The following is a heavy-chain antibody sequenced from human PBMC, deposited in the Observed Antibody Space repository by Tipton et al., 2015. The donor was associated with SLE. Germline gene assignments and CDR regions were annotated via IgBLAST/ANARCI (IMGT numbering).Heavy chain of an antibody. D-gene: IGHD6-19*01. V-gene: IGHV4-59*08. Sequence: GLVKPSETLSLTCTVSGDSINSYYWSWIRQPPGEGLEWIGYIYYREGTNYSPSLKSRVTISLDASKNQLSLKLSSVTAADTAVYYCARHHGSGWLYGLDVWGQGTTVTVSS. CDR3: ARHHGSGWLYGLDV. CDR2: IYYREGT. CDR1: GDSINSYY. J-gene: IGHJ6*02.